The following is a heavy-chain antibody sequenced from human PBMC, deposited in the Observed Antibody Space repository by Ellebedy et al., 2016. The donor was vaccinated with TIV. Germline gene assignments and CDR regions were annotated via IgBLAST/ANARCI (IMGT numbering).Heavy chain of an antibody. CDR1: GYFISDGYY. Sequence: SETLSLTCTVSGYFISDGYYWGWIRQPPGKGLEWIGSGYHSGSTFYNPSLKSRVSISVDTTKNQFSLRLASVTAADTAVYYCARDGTVLVPAADMDVWGKGTTVTVS. CDR2: GYHSGST. J-gene: IGHJ6*03. V-gene: IGHV4-38-2*02. CDR3: ARDGTVLVPAADMDV. D-gene: IGHD2-2*01.